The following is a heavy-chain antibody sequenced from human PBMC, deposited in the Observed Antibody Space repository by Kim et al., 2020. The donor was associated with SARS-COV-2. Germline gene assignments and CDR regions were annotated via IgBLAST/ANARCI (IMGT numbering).Heavy chain of an antibody. CDR2: VRTKAKSYTT. V-gene: IGHV3-72*01. D-gene: IGHD5-12*01. Sequence: GASLRLSCSASGFTFSDHYMDWVRQAPGKGLEWVGRVRTKAKSYTTEYAASVKGRFTVSRDDSQKSLYLQMNSLKNEDTAVYYCTRGATVATSYYYGMDVWGQGTTVTVSS. J-gene: IGHJ6*02. CDR3: TRGATVATSYYYGMDV. CDR1: GFTFSDHY.